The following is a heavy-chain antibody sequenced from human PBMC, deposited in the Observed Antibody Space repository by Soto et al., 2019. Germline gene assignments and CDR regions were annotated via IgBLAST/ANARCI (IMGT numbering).Heavy chain of an antibody. CDR1: GFVFSDYG. CDR3: ARTEHGYNAFDF. CDR2: ISFDGEDS. V-gene: IGHV3-30*09. J-gene: IGHJ4*02. Sequence: QVVLVESGGGVVQPGKSPRLSCAASGFVFSDYGLHWIRQTPGKGLEWLTFISFDGEDSYYADSVKGRFAISRDTSTNTLYLQMNSLRPEDTAVYFCARTEHGYNAFDFWGRGTLVTVSS. D-gene: IGHD5-12*01.